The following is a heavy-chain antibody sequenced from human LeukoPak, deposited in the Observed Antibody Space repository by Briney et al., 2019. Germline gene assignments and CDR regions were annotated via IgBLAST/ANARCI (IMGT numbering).Heavy chain of an antibody. V-gene: IGHV3-21*01. D-gene: IGHD1-26*01. J-gene: IGHJ3*02. CDR1: GFTFSDYN. Sequence: GGSLRLSCAASGFTFSDYNMNWVRQSPEKGLEWVSSITSGTTYIYYADSVRGRFTLSRDDAKKTLYLQMNSLRAEDTAVYYCLTIVETTIDGFDIWGQGAMVAVSS. CDR2: ITSGTTYI. CDR3: LTIVETTIDGFDI.